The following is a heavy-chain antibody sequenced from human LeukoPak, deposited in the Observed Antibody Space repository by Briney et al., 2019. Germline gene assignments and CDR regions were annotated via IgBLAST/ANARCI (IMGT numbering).Heavy chain of an antibody. CDR3: ARGIDPSSSSDY. CDR2: MNPNSGNT. Sequence: ASVKVSCKASGYTFTSYDINWVRQATGQGLEWMRWMNPNSGNTGYAQKFQGRVTMTRNTSISTAYMELSSLRSEDTAVYYCARGIDPSSSSDYWGQGTLVTVSS. CDR1: GYTFTSYD. V-gene: IGHV1-8*01. D-gene: IGHD6-6*01. J-gene: IGHJ4*02.